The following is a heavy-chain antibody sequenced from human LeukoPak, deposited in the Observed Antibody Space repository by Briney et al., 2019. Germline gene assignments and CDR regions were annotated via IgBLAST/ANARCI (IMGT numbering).Heavy chain of an antibody. CDR3: ARVLPSDY. CDR1: GYTFTGNY. V-gene: IGHV1-2*02. J-gene: IGHJ4*02. Sequence: ASVKVSCKASGYTFTGNYMHWVRQAPGQGLEWMGWIDPNNGSTNYAQKFQGRVTMTRDTSISTAYMELYSLRSDDTAVYYCARVLPSDYWGQGTLVTVSS. CDR2: IDPNNGST.